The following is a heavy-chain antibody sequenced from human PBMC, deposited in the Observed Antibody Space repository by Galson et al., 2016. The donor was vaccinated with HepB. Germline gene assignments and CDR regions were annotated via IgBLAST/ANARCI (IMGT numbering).Heavy chain of an antibody. V-gene: IGHV3-23*01. Sequence: SLRLSCAGSGLSLSPYVMSWVRQAPGKGLEWVSGITNIGGNTYYADSVKGRFTISRDNSKNTLYLQMSSLRAEDTALYYCAKVDCGGDCKRFDYWGQGTLVTVSS. CDR3: AKVDCGGDCKRFDY. CDR2: ITNIGGNT. J-gene: IGHJ4*02. D-gene: IGHD2-21*02. CDR1: GLSLSPYV.